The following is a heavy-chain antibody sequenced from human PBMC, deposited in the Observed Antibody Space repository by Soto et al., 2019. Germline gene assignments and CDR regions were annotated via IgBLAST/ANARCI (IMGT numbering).Heavy chain of an antibody. CDR2: IIPVFGTV. CDR1: GGTVSSYA. Sequence: SAKVSCKASGGTVSSYAISWVRQAPGQGLEWMGGIIPVFGTVNYAQKLQGRVTITADESTSTAYMELSSLRSEDTAVYYCARGYCSGGSCFKYNYHGMDVWGQGTTVTVSS. V-gene: IGHV1-69*13. D-gene: IGHD2-15*01. CDR3: ARGYCSGGSCFKYNYHGMDV. J-gene: IGHJ6*02.